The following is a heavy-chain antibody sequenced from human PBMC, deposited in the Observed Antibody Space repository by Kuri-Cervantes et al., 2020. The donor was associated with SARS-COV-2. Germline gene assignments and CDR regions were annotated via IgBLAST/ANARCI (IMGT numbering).Heavy chain of an antibody. J-gene: IGHJ4*02. D-gene: IGHD5-12*01. Sequence: ASVKVSCKASGYTFTSYAMNWVRQAPGQGLEWMGRINPNSGGTNYAQKFQGRVTMTRDTSISTAYMELSRLRSDDTAVYYCARSGYDRAGYFDYWGQGTLVTVSS. CDR2: INPNSGGT. CDR1: GYTFTSYA. CDR3: ARSGYDRAGYFDY. V-gene: IGHV1-2*06.